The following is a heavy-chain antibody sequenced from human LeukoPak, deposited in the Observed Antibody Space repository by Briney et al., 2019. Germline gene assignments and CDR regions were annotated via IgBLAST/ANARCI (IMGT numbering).Heavy chain of an antibody. Sequence: GGSLRLSCAASGFTLSNYDMNWVRQAPGKGLEWVSSISTSSRYIYYKDSVRGRFTISRDDAKNSLYLEMNSLRAEDTAVYYCARADCSSSTCYLRRSWLDPWGQGTLVTVSS. D-gene: IGHD2-2*01. J-gene: IGHJ5*02. CDR3: ARADCSSSTCYLRRSWLDP. CDR1: GFTLSNYD. V-gene: IGHV3-21*01. CDR2: ISTSSRYI.